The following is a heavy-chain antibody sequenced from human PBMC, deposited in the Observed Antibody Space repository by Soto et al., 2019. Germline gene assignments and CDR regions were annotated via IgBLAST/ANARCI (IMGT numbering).Heavy chain of an antibody. CDR3: ARGTVRGITMIVKTPGAFDI. D-gene: IGHD3-22*01. V-gene: IGHV1-69*13. CDR2: IIPIFGTA. Sequence: SVKVSCKASGGTFSSYAISWVRQAPGQGLEWMGGIIPIFGTANYAQKFQGRVTITADESTSTAYMELSSLRSEDTAVYYCARGTVRGITMIVKTPGAFDIWGQGTMVTVSS. CDR1: GGTFSSYA. J-gene: IGHJ3*02.